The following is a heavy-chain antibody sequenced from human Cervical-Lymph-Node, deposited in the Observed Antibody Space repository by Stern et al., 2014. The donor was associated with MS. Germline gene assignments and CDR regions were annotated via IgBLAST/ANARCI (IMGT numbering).Heavy chain of an antibody. J-gene: IGHJ4*02. CDR1: GYTFTSYW. Sequence: VQLVESGPEVKRHGESLKISCQASGYTFTSYWIGWVRQMPGKGLEWIAIIFPGCSDFRYSPSFQGQVTISADKSSSTAYLQWNNLKASDTAIYYCARQRYFDYWGQGTLVTVSS. CDR3: ARQRYFDY. CDR2: IFPGCSDF. V-gene: IGHV5-51*01.